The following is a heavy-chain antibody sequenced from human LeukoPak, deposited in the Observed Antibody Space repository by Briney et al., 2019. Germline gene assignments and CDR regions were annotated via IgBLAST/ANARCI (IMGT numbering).Heavy chain of an antibody. CDR1: GFTFSSYS. D-gene: IGHD6-19*01. CDR3: ARGPVSSSGFFGY. Sequence: GGSLRLSCAASGFTFSSYSMNWVRQAPGKGLEWVSSISSSSSYIYYADSVKGRFTIPRDNAKNSLYLQMNSLRAEDTAVYYCARGPVSSSGFFGYWGQGTLVTVSS. CDR2: ISSSSSYI. V-gene: IGHV3-21*01. J-gene: IGHJ4*02.